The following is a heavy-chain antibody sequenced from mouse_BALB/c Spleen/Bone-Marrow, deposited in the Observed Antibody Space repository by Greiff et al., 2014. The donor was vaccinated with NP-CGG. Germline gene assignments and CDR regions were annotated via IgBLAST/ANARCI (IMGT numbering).Heavy chain of an antibody. Sequence: GQLKESGPELGKPGASMKISCKASGYSFTGYTMKWGKQSHGKNLEGIGLINPYNGGTTYNQYFKGKATLTVDRSSSTAYMELLSLTSEDSAVYYCASYYGSTWYFDVWGAGTTVTVSS. D-gene: IGHD1-1*01. CDR3: ASYYGSTWYFDV. V-gene: IGHV1-18*01. J-gene: IGHJ1*01. CDR1: GYSFTGYT. CDR2: INPYNGGT.